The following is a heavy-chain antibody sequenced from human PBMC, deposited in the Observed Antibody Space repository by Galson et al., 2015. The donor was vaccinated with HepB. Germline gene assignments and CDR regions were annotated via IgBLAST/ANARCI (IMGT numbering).Heavy chain of an antibody. Sequence: ETLSLTCAVYGGSLSGYYWSWIRQPPGKGLEWIGEINHSGSTNYNPSLKSRVTITVATSTNQFSLKLSSVTAADTAVYYCARGPLFIPFFDYWGQGTLVTVSS. D-gene: IGHD3-16*01. V-gene: IGHV4-34*01. CDR3: ARGPLFIPFFDY. J-gene: IGHJ4*02. CDR2: INHSGST. CDR1: GGSLSGYY.